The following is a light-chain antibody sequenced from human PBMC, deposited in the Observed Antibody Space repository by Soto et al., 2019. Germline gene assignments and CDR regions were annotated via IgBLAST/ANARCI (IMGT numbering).Light chain of an antibody. V-gene: IGLV2-23*01. Sequence: QSALTQPASVSGSPGQSITISCTGTSSDVGSYNLVSWYQQHPGKAPKLMIYEGSKRPSGVSNRFSGSKSGNTASLTISGFQAEDEADYYCCSYAGSSTYVVFGGGTKLPVL. CDR3: CSYAGSSTYVV. J-gene: IGLJ2*01. CDR1: SSDVGSYNL. CDR2: EGS.